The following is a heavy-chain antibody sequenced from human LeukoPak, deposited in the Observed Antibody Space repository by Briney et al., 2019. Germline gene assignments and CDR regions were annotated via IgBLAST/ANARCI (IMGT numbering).Heavy chain of an antibody. J-gene: IGHJ5*02. V-gene: IGHV4-30-4*08. CDR1: GGSISSGDYY. CDR3: ASTNCSSAGCYGANWFDP. CDR2: IYYSGNT. Sequence: SETLSLTCTVSGGSISSGDYYWSWIRQPPGKGREWIGYIYYSGNTFHYNPSLKSRVNISVDTSKNQFSLRLSSVTAVDTAVYYSASTNCSSAGCYGANWFDPWGQGTLVTVSS. D-gene: IGHD2-2*01.